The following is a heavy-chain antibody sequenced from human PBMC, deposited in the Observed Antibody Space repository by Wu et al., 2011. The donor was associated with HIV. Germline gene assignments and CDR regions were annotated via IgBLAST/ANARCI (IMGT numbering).Heavy chain of an antibody. Sequence: QVQLVQSGAEVKKPGASVKVSCTASGYAFTTFDINWVRHATGQGLEWMGWMNPDNGDTGYAQKFQGRVTITADRSTSTVYMELSSLGSEDTAVYYCARSRYDSSVYNGNGYFDLWGRGTLVTVSS. CDR2: MNPDNGDT. D-gene: IGHD3-22*01. J-gene: IGHJ2*01. CDR1: GYAFTTFD. CDR3: ARSRYDSSVYNGNGYFDL. V-gene: IGHV1-8*03.